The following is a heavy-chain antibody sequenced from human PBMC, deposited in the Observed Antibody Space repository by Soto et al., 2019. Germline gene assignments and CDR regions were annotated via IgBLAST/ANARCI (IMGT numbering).Heavy chain of an antibody. CDR1: GFTFSSYG. CDR3: TGEVASGY. J-gene: IGHJ4*02. Sequence: PGGSLRLSCAAPGFTFSSYGMHWVRQAPGKGLEWVAVISRDGGTKYYADSVKGRFTISRDNSRNTLFLEMNSLRGDDMAVYYCTGEVASGYWGQGTLVTVSS. V-gene: IGHV3-30*03. D-gene: IGHD2-8*02. CDR2: ISRDGGTK.